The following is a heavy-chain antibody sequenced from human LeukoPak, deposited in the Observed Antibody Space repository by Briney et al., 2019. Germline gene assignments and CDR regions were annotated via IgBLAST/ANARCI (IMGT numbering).Heavy chain of an antibody. V-gene: IGHV1-18*01. CDR2: TNNNNGYT. D-gene: IGHD2/OR15-2a*01. CDR1: GYTFSTSV. Sequence: ASVKVSCKASGYTFSTSVITWVRQAPRQGLEWMGWTNNNNGYTEYAQNLQGRVTMTTDTSTDTAYMELRGLTSADTAVYYCAKDDTIVGDFWGQGTLVTVSS. CDR3: AKDDTIVGDF. J-gene: IGHJ4*02.